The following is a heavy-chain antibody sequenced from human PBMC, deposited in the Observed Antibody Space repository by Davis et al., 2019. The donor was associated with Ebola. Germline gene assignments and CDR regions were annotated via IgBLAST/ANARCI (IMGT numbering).Heavy chain of an antibody. CDR3: ARHRPGPYDY. CDR1: GGSISSSSYY. V-gene: IGHV4-39*01. Sequence: MPGGSLRLSCTVSGGSISSSSYYWGWIRQPPGKGLEWIGSIYYSGSTYYNPSLKSRVTISVDTSKNQFSLKLSSVTAADTAVYYCARHRPGPYDYWGQGTLVTVFS. J-gene: IGHJ4*02. CDR2: IYYSGST.